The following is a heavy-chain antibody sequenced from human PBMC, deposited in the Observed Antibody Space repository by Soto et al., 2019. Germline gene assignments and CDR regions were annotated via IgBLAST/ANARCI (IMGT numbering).Heavy chain of an antibody. V-gene: IGHV3-30-3*01. CDR3: ARENRRIQLSNGMDV. CDR2: ISYDGSNK. J-gene: IGHJ6*02. Sequence: QVQLVESGGGVVQPGRSLRLSCAASGFTFSDCAIHWVRQAPGKGLEWVAVISYDGSNKYYADSVKGRFTISRGDSKNTPYLQMNSLRADDTAVYYCARENRRIQLSNGMDVWGQGTTVTVSS. D-gene: IGHD5-18*01. CDR1: GFTFSDCA.